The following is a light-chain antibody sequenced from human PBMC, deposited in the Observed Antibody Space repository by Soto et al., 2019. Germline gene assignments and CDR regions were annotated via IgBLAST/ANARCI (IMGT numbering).Light chain of an antibody. CDR1: SSDVGGYNY. J-gene: IGLJ1*01. CDR2: DVS. Sequence: QPALTQPASVSGSPGQSITISCTGTSSDVGGYNYVSWYQQHPGKAPKLIISDVSNRPSGVSNRFSGSKSGNTASLTISGLQAEDEADYYCNSYTSSSTHVFGTETKVTV. V-gene: IGLV2-14*03. CDR3: NSYTSSSTHV.